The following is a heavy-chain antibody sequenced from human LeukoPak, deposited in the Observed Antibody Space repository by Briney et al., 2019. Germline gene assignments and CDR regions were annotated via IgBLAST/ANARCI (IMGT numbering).Heavy chain of an antibody. CDR1: GGTFSSYA. V-gene: IGHV1-69*05. D-gene: IGHD3-10*01. J-gene: IGHJ3*02. CDR3: ARGPESGAFDI. CDR2: IIPIFGTA. Sequence: SVKVSCKASGGTFSSYAISWVRQAPGQGLEWMGGIIPIFGTANYAQKFQGRVTITTDESTSTAYMELSSLGSDDTAVYYCARGPESGAFDIWGQGTMVTVSS.